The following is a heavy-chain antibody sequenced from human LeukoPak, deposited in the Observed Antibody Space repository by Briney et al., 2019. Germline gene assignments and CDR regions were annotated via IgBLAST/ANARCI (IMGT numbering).Heavy chain of an antibody. D-gene: IGHD3-22*01. CDR2: IHYSGST. CDR1: GGSISSRSYY. V-gene: IGHV4-39*01. Sequence: SETLSLTCTASGGSISSRSYYWGWIRQPPGKGLEWIGSIHYSGSTYYNPSLKSRVTISVDTSKNQFSLKLSSVTAADTAVCFCARTNYYDSSGTIDLWGQGTLVTVSS. J-gene: IGHJ5*02. CDR3: ARTNYYDSSGTIDL.